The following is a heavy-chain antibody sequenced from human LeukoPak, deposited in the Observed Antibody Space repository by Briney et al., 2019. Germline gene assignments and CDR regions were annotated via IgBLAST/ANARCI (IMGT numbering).Heavy chain of an antibody. D-gene: IGHD1-26*01. J-gene: IGHJ3*02. Sequence: GGSLRLSCAVSGFTFDDYGMSWVRQAPGKGLEWVSGINWNGGSTGYADSVKGRFTISRDNAKNSLYLQMNSLRAEDTALYYCARTQTPGVGANDAFVIWGQGTMVTVSS. CDR2: INWNGGST. CDR3: ARTQTPGVGANDAFVI. V-gene: IGHV3-20*04. CDR1: GFTFDDYG.